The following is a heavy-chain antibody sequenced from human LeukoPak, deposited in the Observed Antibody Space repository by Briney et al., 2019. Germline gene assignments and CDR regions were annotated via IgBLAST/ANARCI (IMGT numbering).Heavy chain of an antibody. V-gene: IGHV1-18*01. J-gene: IGHJ4*02. CDR2: ISTYNGNT. CDR3: ARVTYSRGYTYGYEDY. D-gene: IGHD5-18*01. CDR1: GYTFSTYA. Sequence: ASVKVSCKASGYTFSTYAIIWVRQAPGQGLEWMGWISTYNGNTNYAQKLQGRVTMTTDTSTSTAYMELRSLRSDDTAVYYCARVTYSRGYTYGYEDYWGQGTLVTVSS.